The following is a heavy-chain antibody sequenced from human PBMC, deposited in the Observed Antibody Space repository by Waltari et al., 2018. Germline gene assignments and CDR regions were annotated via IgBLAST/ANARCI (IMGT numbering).Heavy chain of an antibody. D-gene: IGHD3-3*01. CDR3: ARQSLHRDFWIGYYSGMLDY. CDR2: TNKKAKGEN. J-gene: IGHJ4*02. Sequence: QVQLQQSGPGLVKPSQTLSLTCAISGDSVSSNSAAWNWIRQSPSRGLEWLGRTNKKAKGENDYAVSVKSRITINPDTAKNQFSLQLNSGTPEDTAVYYCARQSLHRDFWIGYYSGMLDYWGRGTLVTVSS. V-gene: IGHV6-1*01. CDR1: GDSVSSNSAA.